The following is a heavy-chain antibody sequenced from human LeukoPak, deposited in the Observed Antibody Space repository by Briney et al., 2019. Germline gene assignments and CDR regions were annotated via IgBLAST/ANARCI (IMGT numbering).Heavy chain of an antibody. CDR2: ISSPGSYI. V-gene: IGHV3-21*01. Sequence: GSLRLSCAASGFAFSSYAMNWVRQAPGKGLEWVSSISSPGSYIYYADSMEGRFTISRDNAKNSLYLQMNSLRAEDTAVYYCARDQSSGNYFYPFDYWGQATPVTVSS. D-gene: IGHD1-26*01. CDR1: GFAFSSYA. CDR3: ARDQSSGNYFYPFDY. J-gene: IGHJ4*02.